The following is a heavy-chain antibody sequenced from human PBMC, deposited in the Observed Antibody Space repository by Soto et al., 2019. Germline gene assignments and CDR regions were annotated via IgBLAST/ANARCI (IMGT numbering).Heavy chain of an antibody. V-gene: IGHV1-18*01. D-gene: IGHD2-2*01. J-gene: IGHJ5*02. Sequence: QVQLVQSGAEVKKPGASVKVSCKASGYTFTSYGISWVRQAPGQGLEWMGWISAYNGNTNYAQKLQGRVTMTTDTSTSTAYMELRSLRSDDTAVYYCARGVLQDIVVVPAVSSRPYNWFDPWGQGTLVTVSS. CDR1: GYTFTSYG. CDR3: ARGVLQDIVVVPAVSSRPYNWFDP. CDR2: ISAYNGNT.